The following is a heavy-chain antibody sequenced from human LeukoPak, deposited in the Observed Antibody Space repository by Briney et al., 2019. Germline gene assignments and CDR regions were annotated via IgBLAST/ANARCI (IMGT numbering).Heavy chain of an antibody. V-gene: IGHV3-74*01. CDR1: GFTFSSYW. D-gene: IGHD2-8*01. CDR3: ARAPVRTGLFDY. CDR2: INSDGSST. J-gene: IGHJ4*02. Sequence: GGSLRLSCAASGFTFSSYWMHWVRQAPGKGLVWVSRINSDGSSTSYADSVKGRFTISRDNAKNTPYLQMNSLRAEDTAVYYCARAPVRTGLFDYWGQGTLVTVSS.